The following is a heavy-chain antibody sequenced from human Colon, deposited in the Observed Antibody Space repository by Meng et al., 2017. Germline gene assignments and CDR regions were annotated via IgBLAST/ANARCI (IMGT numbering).Heavy chain of an antibody. CDR1: GFTFSTYW. D-gene: IGHD7-27*01. V-gene: IGHV3-7*01. CDR3: ARETNWAIDY. J-gene: IGHJ4*02. Sequence: GESLKISCAASGFTFSTYWMRWVRQAPGKGLEWVANTNPDGSRKTYVDSVKGRFSISRDNAKNSLYLEMSSLRADDTAVYYCARETNWAIDYWGQGALVTVSS. CDR2: TNPDGSRK.